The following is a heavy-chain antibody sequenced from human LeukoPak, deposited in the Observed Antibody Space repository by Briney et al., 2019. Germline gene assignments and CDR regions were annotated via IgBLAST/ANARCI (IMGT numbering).Heavy chain of an antibody. D-gene: IGHD6-19*01. CDR3: ARDYGFRGWGGTYYFDY. CDR1: GGSISSGSYY. CDR2: IYTSGST. Sequence: SETLSLTCTVSGGSISSGSYYWSWIRQPAGKGLEWIGRIYTSGSTNYNPSLKSRVTISVDTSKNQFSLKLSSVTAADTAVYYCARDYGFRGWGGTYYFDYWGQGTLVTVSS. J-gene: IGHJ4*02. V-gene: IGHV4-61*02.